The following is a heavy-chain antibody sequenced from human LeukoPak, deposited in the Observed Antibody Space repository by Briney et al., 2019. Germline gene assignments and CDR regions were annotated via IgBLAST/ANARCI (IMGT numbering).Heavy chain of an antibody. CDR2: IYAGGET. D-gene: IGHD1-1*01. CDR1: GFTVTTNY. V-gene: IGHV3-66*02. Sequence: GGFLRLSCAASGFTVTTNYMTWVRQAPGKGLEWVSHIYAGGETFYADSVKGRFTVSRDKSSNTLYLQMNSLSAEDTAFYYCARARIGTSGTKSNRWFDPWGQGILVTVVS. CDR3: ARARIGTSGTKSNRWFDP. J-gene: IGHJ5*02.